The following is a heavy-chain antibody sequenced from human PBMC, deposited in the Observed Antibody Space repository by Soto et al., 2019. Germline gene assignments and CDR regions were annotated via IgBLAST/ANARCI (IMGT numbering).Heavy chain of an antibody. V-gene: IGHV3-7*01. CDR1: GFTFSSYW. D-gene: IGHD3-10*01. J-gene: IGHJ3*02. Sequence: GGSLRLSCAASGFTFSSYWMSWVRQAPGKGLEWVANIKQDGSEKFYVDSAKGRFTISTDNAKNSLYLQMNNLRAEDTAVYYCASDSGRGDLEIWGQGTKVSVSS. CDR3: ASDSGRGDLEI. CDR2: IKQDGSEK.